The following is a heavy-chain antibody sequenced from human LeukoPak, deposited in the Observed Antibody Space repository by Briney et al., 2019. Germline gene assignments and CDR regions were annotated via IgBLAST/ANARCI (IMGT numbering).Heavy chain of an antibody. Sequence: ASVKVSCKASGYTFTSYAMNWVRQAPGQGLEWMGWINTNTGNPTYAQGFTGRFVFSLDTSVSTAYLQISSLKAEDTAVYYCARVARRINTVSFDYWGQGTLVTVSS. CDR1: GYTFTSYA. D-gene: IGHD4-17*01. V-gene: IGHV7-4-1*02. CDR2: INTNTGNP. J-gene: IGHJ4*02. CDR3: ARVARRINTVSFDY.